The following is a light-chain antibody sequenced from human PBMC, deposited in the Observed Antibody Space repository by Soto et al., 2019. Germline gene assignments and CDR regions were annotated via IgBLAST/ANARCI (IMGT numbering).Light chain of an antibody. V-gene: IGKV1-39*01. Sequence: DFLMPQSPSSLSAAVGDRVTSTNRASQSISSSLNWYQQKPGKAPKLLIYAASSLQSVVPSRFSGSGSVTDFTLTISSLQPEDFANYYCQQSYSTPFTFGKGTKLEIK. CDR1: QSISSS. CDR2: AAS. CDR3: QQSYSTPFT. J-gene: IGKJ2*01.